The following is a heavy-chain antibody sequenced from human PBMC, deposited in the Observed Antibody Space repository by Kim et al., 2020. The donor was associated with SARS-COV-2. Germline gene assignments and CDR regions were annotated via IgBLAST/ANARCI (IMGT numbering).Heavy chain of an antibody. CDR3: ASDRVAATVGMMDY. D-gene: IGHD2-15*01. J-gene: IGHJ4*02. Sequence: GGSLRLSCAASGFTFSSYAMHWVRQAPGKGLEWVAVISYDGSNKYYADSVKGRFTISRDNSKNTLYLQMNSLRAEDTAVYYCASDRVAATVGMMDYWGQGTLVTVSS. CDR1: GFTFSSYA. V-gene: IGHV3-30*04. CDR2: ISYDGSNK.